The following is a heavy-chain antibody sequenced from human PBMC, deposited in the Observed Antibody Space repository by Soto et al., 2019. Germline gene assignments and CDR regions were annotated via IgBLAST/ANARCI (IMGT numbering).Heavy chain of an antibody. J-gene: IGHJ4*02. CDR2: ISYDGSNK. Sequence: QVQLVESGGGVVQPGRSLRLSCAASGFTFSSYAMHWVRQAPGKGLEWVAVISYDGSNKYYADSVKGRFTISRDNSKNTLYLQMNSLRAEDTAVYYCARDRHDRGYSACLNYWGQGTLVTVSS. CDR1: GFTFSSYA. V-gene: IGHV3-30-3*01. CDR3: ARDRHDRGYSACLNY. D-gene: IGHD5-18*01.